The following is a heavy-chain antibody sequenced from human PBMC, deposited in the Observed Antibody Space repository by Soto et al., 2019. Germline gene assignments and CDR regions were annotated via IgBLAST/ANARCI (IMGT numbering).Heavy chain of an antibody. J-gene: IGHJ4*02. CDR1: GFTVSINY. Sequence: GGSLRLSCAASGFTVSINYMSWVRHAPGKGLEWVSVIYSGGSTYYADSVKGRFTISRDNSKNTLYLQMNSLRAEDTAVYYCARATATAIPGFDYWGQGTLGTLSS. CDR2: IYSGGST. V-gene: IGHV3-53*01. CDR3: ARATATAIPGFDY. D-gene: IGHD2-21*02.